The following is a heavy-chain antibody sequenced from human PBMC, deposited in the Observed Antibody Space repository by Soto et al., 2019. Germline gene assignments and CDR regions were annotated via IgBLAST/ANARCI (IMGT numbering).Heavy chain of an antibody. D-gene: IGHD3-22*01. J-gene: IGHJ4*02. CDR3: ARQIYDSDTGPNSQYYCDS. V-gene: IGHV5-10-1*01. CDR2: IDPSDSQT. CDR1: GYSFAGYW. Sequence: GESLKISCKGSGYSFAGYWITWVRQKPGKGLEWMGRIDPSDSQTYYSPSFRGHVTISVTKSITTVFLQWSSLRASDTAMYYCARQIYDSDTGPNSQYYCDSWGQGNPVTVSS.